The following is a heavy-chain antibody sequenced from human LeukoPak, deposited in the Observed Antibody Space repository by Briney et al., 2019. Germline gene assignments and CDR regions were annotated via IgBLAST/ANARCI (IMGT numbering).Heavy chain of an antibody. CDR1: GGSISSYY. CDR3: ARHSSGWYQYFQH. V-gene: IGHV4-59*01. D-gene: IGHD6-19*01. Sequence: SETLSLTCTVSGGSISSYYWSWIRQPPGKGLEWIGYTYYSGSTNYNPSLKSRVTISVDTSKNQFSLKLSSVTAADTAVYYCARHSSGWYQYFQHWGQGTLVTVSS. CDR2: TYYSGST. J-gene: IGHJ1*01.